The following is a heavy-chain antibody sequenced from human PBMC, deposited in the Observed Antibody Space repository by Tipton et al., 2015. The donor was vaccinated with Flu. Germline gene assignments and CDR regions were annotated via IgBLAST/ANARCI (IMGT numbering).Heavy chain of an antibody. CDR1: GFTFDDYA. V-gene: IGHV3-9*01. CDR3: AKGHSGYSSSWYGDY. CDR2: ISWNSGSI. D-gene: IGHD6-13*01. Sequence: LSLTCAASGFTFDDYAMHWVRQAPGKGLEWVSGISWNSGSIGYADSVKGRFTISRDNAKNSLYLQMNSLRAEDTALYYCAKGHSGYSSSWYGDYWGQGTLVTVSS. J-gene: IGHJ4*02.